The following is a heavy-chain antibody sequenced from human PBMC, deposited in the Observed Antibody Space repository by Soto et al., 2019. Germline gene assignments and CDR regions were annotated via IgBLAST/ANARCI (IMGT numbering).Heavy chain of an antibody. J-gene: IGHJ6*02. Sequence: PGESLNISCKGSGYSFSLYLIGWVRQLPGKGLEWMGIIYPGDSDTRYSPSFQGQVTISADKSISTAYLQWSSLKASDTAMYYCARQGGSYSWGYYYYGMDVWGQGTTVTVSS. CDR3: ARQGGSYSWGYYYYGMDV. D-gene: IGHD1-26*01. V-gene: IGHV5-51*01. CDR2: IYPGDSDT. CDR1: GYSFSLYL.